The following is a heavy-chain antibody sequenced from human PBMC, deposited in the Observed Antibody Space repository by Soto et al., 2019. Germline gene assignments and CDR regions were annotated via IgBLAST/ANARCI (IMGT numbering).Heavy chain of an antibody. D-gene: IGHD3-22*01. CDR3: ASNLNYYDSSGYYYDYYFDY. CDR1: GGTFSSYA. Sequence: QVQLVQSGAEVKKPGSSVKVSCKASGGTFSSYAISWVRQAPGQGPEWMGGIIPIFGTANYAQKFQGRVTIAADKSTSTAYMELSSLRSEDTAVYYCASNLNYYDSSGYYYDYYFDYWGQGTLVTVSS. V-gene: IGHV1-69*06. J-gene: IGHJ4*02. CDR2: IIPIFGTA.